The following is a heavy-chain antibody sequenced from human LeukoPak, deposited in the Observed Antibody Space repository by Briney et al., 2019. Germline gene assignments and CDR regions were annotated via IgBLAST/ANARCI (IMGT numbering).Heavy chain of an antibody. J-gene: IGHJ6*02. CDR1: GYTFTSYG. CDR3: AREVRIAAAGPFYYYYGMDV. D-gene: IGHD6-13*01. CDR2: ISAYNGNT. Sequence: ASVKVSCKASGYTFTSYGISWVRQAPGQGLEWMGWISAYNGNTNYAQKLQGRVTMTTDTSTSTAYMELRSLRSDDTAVYYCAREVRIAAAGPFYYYYGMDVWGQGTTVTVSS. V-gene: IGHV1-18*01.